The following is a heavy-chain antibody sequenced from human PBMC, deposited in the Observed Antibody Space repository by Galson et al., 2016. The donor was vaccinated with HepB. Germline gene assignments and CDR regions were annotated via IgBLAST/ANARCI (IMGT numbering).Heavy chain of an antibody. CDR2: IDWDDDK. V-gene: IGHV2-70*04. J-gene: IGHJ5*02. D-gene: IGHD1-26*01. CDR3: VRDVVGLTTDGWFDP. CDR1: GFSLSTSGMR. Sequence: PALVKPTQTLTLTCTFSGFSLSTSGMRVSWIRQPPGKALEWLARIDWDDDKVYSTSLKTRLTISKDTSKDQVVLTMTNMDPVDTATYYCVRDVVGLTTDGWFDPWGQGTLVTVSS.